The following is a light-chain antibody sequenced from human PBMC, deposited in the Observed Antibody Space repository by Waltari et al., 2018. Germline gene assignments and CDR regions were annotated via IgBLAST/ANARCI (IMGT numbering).Light chain of an antibody. CDR3: QSYDITNVI. Sequence: FLLTQPHSVSGSPGETVTISCTRTSGSIAGDYVQWYQRRPGSAPIAVIYEDKRRPSGVPDRFSGSIDRSSNSASLTISGLRPEDEADYFCQSYDITNVIFGGGTKVNVL. CDR2: EDK. V-gene: IGLV6-57*03. J-gene: IGLJ2*01. CDR1: SGSIAGDY.